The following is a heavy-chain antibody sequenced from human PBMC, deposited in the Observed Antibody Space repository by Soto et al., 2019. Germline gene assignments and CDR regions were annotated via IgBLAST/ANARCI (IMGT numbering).Heavy chain of an antibody. CDR3: AIRASCYDSSCYFDY. V-gene: IGHV3-74*01. CDR1: GFTFSSYW. Sequence: EVQLVESGGGLVQPGGSLRLSCAASGFTFSSYWMHWVRQAPGKGLVWVSRINSDGSSTSYADSVKGRFTISRDNDKNTLYLQMSSLRAEDTAVYYCAIRASCYDSSCYFDYWGQGTLVTVSS. J-gene: IGHJ4*02. CDR2: INSDGSST. D-gene: IGHD3-22*01.